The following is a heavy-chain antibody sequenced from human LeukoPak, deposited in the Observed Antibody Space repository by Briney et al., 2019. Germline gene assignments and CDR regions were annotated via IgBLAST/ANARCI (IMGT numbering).Heavy chain of an antibody. D-gene: IGHD2-2*01. J-gene: IGHJ1*01. V-gene: IGHV2-5*02. CDR1: GFSLRTSGVG. CDR3: AHSPQLLTAKYSQH. Sequence: SGPTLVHPTQPLTLTFTFSGFSLRTSGVGVGWIRQPPGKALEWLTLIYWDDDKRYSPSLKSRLTITTDISKNQVVLTMTNMDPVDTATYYCAHSPQLLTAKYSQHWGQGTLVTVSS. CDR2: IYWDDDK.